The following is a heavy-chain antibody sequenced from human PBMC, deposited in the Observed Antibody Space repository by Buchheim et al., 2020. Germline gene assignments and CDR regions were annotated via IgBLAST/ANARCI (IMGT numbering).Heavy chain of an antibody. D-gene: IGHD3-9*01. J-gene: IGHJ4*02. Sequence: QMQLVESGGGVVQPGRSLRLSCAASGFTFSNYGMHWVRQAPGKGLEWVAVISYDGNKNYYAASVKGRFTISRDNSKNTLYLEMNSLRAEDTALYYCAKAEGRYFDWLFCDYWGQGTL. V-gene: IGHV3-30*18. CDR1: GFTFSNYG. CDR2: ISYDGNKN. CDR3: AKAEGRYFDWLFCDY.